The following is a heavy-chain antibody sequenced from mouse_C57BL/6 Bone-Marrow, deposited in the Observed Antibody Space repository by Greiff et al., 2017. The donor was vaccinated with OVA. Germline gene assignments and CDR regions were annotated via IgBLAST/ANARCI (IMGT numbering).Heavy chain of an antibody. D-gene: IGHD2-12*01. V-gene: IGHV1-72*01. J-gene: IGHJ3*01. Sequence: QVQLQQPGAELVKPGASVKLSCKASGYTFTSYWMHWVKQRPGRGLEWIGRIDPTSGGTKYNEKFKSKATLTVAKPSRTAYMQLSSLTSQDSAVYNCAGSYSYSPWFAYWGQGTLVTVSA. CDR1: GYTFTSYW. CDR3: AGSYSYSPWFAY. CDR2: IDPTSGGT.